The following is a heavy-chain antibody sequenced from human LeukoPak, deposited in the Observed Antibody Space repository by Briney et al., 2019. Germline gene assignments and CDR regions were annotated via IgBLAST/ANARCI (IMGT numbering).Heavy chain of an antibody. CDR1: GYSISSGYY. CDR3: ASSSSWYYYMDV. D-gene: IGHD6-13*01. V-gene: IGHV4-38-2*02. CDR2: IYHSGST. Sequence: PSETLSLTCTVSGYSISSGYYWGWIRQPPGKGLEWIGSIYHSGSTYYNPSLKSRVTISVDTSKNQFSLKLSSVTAADTAVYYCASSSSWYYYMDVWGKGTTVTVSS. J-gene: IGHJ6*03.